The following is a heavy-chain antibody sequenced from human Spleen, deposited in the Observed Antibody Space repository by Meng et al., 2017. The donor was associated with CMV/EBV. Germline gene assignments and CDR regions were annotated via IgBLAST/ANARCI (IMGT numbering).Heavy chain of an antibody. CDR1: GFRFDSHW. J-gene: IGHJ4*02. CDR2: IKSKTDGGTT. V-gene: IGHV3-15*01. D-gene: IGHD3-3*01. Sequence: GGSLRLSCAASGFRFDSHWMGWVRQAPGKGLEWVGRIKSKTDGGTTDYAAPVKGRFTISRDDSKNTLYLQMNSLKTEDTAVYYCTTDTITIFGVVISEGDYWGQGTLVTVSS. CDR3: TTDTITIFGVVISEGDY.